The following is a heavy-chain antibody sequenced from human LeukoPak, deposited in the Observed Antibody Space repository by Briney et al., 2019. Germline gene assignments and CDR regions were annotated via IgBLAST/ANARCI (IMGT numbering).Heavy chain of an antibody. CDR2: IYYSGST. CDR3: ARGPTISETGYFDF. Sequence: SETLSLTCTVSGGSISSYYWSWIRQRPGKGLEWIGYIYYSGSTNYNPSLKSRVTISVDTSKNQFSLKVRSLSAADTAVYYCARGPTISETGYFDFWGQGTLVTVSS. J-gene: IGHJ4*03. D-gene: IGHD1-1*01. V-gene: IGHV4-59*08. CDR1: GGSISSYY.